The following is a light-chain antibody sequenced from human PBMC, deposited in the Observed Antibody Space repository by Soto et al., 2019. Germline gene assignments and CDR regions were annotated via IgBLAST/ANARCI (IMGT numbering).Light chain of an antibody. CDR3: QQCYSTPLT. CDR2: ASS. V-gene: IGKV1-39*01. Sequence: DIQMTQSPSSLSASVGDRVTITCRASQSIRSYLNWYQQKPGKAPKLLIYASSSLQSGVPSRFSGSGSGTDFTRTISSLQPEDFATYYCQQCYSTPLTFGGGTNVQIK. CDR1: QSIRSY. J-gene: IGKJ4*01.